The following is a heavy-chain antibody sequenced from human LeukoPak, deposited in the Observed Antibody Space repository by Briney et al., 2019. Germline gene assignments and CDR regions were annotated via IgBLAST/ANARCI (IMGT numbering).Heavy chain of an antibody. V-gene: IGHV3-74*01. CDR1: GFTVSNSW. CDR2: INNDGNRI. Sequence: GGSLRLSCAASGFTVSNSWMFWVRQAPGKGLMYVSEINNDGNRIRYVDSVKGRFTISRDGAKNTLFLQMNSLRNDDTAMYYCARGGLPGGFDYWGQGILVTVSS. CDR3: ARGGLPGGFDY. J-gene: IGHJ4*02. D-gene: IGHD7-27*01.